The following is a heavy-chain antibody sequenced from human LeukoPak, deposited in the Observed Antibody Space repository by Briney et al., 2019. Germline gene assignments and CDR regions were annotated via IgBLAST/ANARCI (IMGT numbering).Heavy chain of an antibody. CDR3: ARLGDYSRRSFDY. V-gene: IGHV5-51*01. CDR2: IYPGDSDT. D-gene: IGHD5-12*01. Sequence: GEYRQISCKGSGYTFTSYWVGWVRQVPGKGLEWMGIIYPGDSDTRYSPSFQGQVTISADKSISTAYLQWSSLKASDTAMYYCARLGDYSRRSFDYWGQGTLVTVSS. CDR1: GYTFTSYW. J-gene: IGHJ4*02.